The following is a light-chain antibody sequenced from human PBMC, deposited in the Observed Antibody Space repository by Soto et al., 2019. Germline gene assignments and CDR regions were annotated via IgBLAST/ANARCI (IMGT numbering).Light chain of an antibody. CDR2: EGS. Sequence: QSALTQPASVSGSPGQSITISCTGTSSDVGSYNFVSWYQQHPGKAPKLIIYEGSKRPSGVSNRFSGSKSGNTASLTISGLQAEDEADYFCCSYAGSNTLLFGGGTKLTVL. J-gene: IGLJ3*02. CDR3: CSYAGSNTLL. CDR1: SSDVGSYNF. V-gene: IGLV2-23*01.